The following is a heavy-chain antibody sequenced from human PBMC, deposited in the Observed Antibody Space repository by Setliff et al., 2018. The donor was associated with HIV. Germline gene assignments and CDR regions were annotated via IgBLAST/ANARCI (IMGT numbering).Heavy chain of an antibody. CDR1: GDFISSGSYY. J-gene: IGHJ4*02. CDR3: ARXGXAXCGGDRVTPXXXY. Sequence: SETLSLTCIVSGDFISSGSYYWTWIRQPAXXXLEWIGHIYTSGSTNYNPSLKSRVXXSKDTSKNQFSLKLSSVTAPDTAXYYCARXGXAXCGGDRVTPXXXYWGQGTLVTSPQ. CDR2: IYTSGST. V-gene: IGHV4-61*09. D-gene: IGHD2-21*02.